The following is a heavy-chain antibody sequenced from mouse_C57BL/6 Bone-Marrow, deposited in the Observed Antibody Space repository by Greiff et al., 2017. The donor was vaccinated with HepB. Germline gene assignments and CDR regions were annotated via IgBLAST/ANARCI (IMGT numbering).Heavy chain of an antibody. CDR2: ISDGGSYT. CDR1: GFTFSSYA. V-gene: IGHV5-4*01. J-gene: IGHJ2*01. CDR3: ARDLCLFDY. D-gene: IGHD6-5*01. Sequence: EVQLVESGEGLVKPGGSLKLSCAASGFTFSSYAMSWVRQTPEKRLEWVATISDGGSYTYYPDNVKGRFTISRDNAKNNLYLQMSHLKSEDTAMYYCARDLCLFDYWGQGTTLTVSS.